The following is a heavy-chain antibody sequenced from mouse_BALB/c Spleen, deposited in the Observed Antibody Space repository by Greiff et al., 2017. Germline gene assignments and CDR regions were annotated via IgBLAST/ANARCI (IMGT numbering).Heavy chain of an antibody. V-gene: IGHV14-3*02. CDR3: ARLYYGYDGAD. CDR2: IDPANGNT. CDR1: GFNIKDTY. Sequence: VQLQQSGAELVKPGASVKLSCTASGFNIKDTYMHWVKQRPEQGLEWIGRIDPANGNTKYDPKFQGKATITADTSSNTADLQLSSLTSEDTAVYYCARLYYGYDGADWGQGTLVTVSA. J-gene: IGHJ3*01. D-gene: IGHD2-2*01.